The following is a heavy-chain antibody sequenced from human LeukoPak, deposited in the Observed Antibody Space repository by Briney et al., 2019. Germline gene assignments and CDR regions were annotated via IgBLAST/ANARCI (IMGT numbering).Heavy chain of an antibody. J-gene: IGHJ4*02. CDR2: VYYSGST. V-gene: IGHV4-59*13. D-gene: IGHD3-10*01. Sequence: PSVTLSLTYTVSGGCISSYYWSWIGQPPGQGLEWIGYVYYSGSTNDNPSLKSRVTISVDTSKNQSSLKLSSVAAADTAVYYCARSDGSGKGGIDYWGQGTLVTVSS. CDR3: ARSDGSGKGGIDY. CDR1: GGCISSYY.